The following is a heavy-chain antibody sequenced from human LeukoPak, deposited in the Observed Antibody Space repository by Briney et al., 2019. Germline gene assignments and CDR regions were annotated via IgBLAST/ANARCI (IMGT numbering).Heavy chain of an antibody. CDR2: IYYSGST. D-gene: IGHD2-15*01. CDR1: GGSISSYY. J-gene: IGHJ4*02. Sequence: SETLSLTCTVSGGSISSYYWSWIRQPPGKGLEWIGYIYYSGSTNYNPSLKSRVTMSVDTSKNQFSLKLSSVTAADTAVYYCARDLGAVVAAGYFDYWGQGTLVAVS. V-gene: IGHV4-59*12. CDR3: ARDLGAVVAAGYFDY.